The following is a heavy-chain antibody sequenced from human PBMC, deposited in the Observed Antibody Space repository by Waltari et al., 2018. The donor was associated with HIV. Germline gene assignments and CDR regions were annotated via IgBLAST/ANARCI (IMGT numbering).Heavy chain of an antibody. J-gene: IGHJ4*02. CDR3: ARVGERGWYYYDSSGYYYFDY. Sequence: QVQLQESGPGLVKPSETLSLTCTVSGGSISSYYWSWIRQPPGKGLEWIGYIYYSGSTNYNPSLKSRVTISVDTSKNQFSLKLISVTAADTAVYYCARVGERGWYYYDSSGYYYFDYWGQGTLVTVSS. CDR2: IYYSGST. CDR1: GGSISSYY. V-gene: IGHV4-59*01. D-gene: IGHD3-22*01.